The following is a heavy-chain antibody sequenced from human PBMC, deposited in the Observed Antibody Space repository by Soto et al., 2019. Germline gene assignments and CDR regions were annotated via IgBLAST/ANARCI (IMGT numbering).Heavy chain of an antibody. J-gene: IGHJ4*02. CDR1: GGSISSGDHY. Sequence: PSETLPLTSTDSGGSISSGDHYWSWIRQPPGKGLEWIGYIYHSGSTYYNPSLKSRVTISVDRSKNQFSLKLSSVTAADTAVYYCAGVRICTRRDYWGQGTLVTVSS. D-gene: IGHD2-2*01. CDR3: AGVRICTRRDY. CDR2: IYHSGST. V-gene: IGHV4-30-2*01.